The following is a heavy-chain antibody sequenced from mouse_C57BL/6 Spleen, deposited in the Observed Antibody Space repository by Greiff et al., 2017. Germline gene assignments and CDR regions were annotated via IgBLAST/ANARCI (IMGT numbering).Heavy chain of an antibody. Sequence: VKLMESGPELVKPGASVKISCKASGYAFSSSWMNWVKQRPGKGLEWIGRIYPGDGDTNYNGKFKGKATLTADKSSSTAYMQLSSLTSEDSAVYFCYYGGDFDYWGQGTTLTVSS. CDR3: YYGGDFDY. CDR1: GYAFSSSW. CDR2: IYPGDGDT. J-gene: IGHJ2*01. V-gene: IGHV1-82*01. D-gene: IGHD1-1*02.